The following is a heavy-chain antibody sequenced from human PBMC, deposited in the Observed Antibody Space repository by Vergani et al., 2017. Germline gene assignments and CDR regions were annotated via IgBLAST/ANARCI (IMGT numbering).Heavy chain of an antibody. J-gene: IGHJ6*02. CDR3: ARGGNCYDSSGYYAYYYYYGMDV. Sequence: EVQLVESGGGLVQPGGSLRLSCAASGFTFSSYWMHWVRQAPGKGLVWVSRINSDGSSTSYADSVKGRFTISRDNAKNTLYLQMNSLRAEDTAVYYCARGGNCYDSSGYYAYYYYYGMDVWGQGTTVTVSS. CDR1: GFTFSSYW. V-gene: IGHV3-74*01. CDR2: INSDGSST. D-gene: IGHD3-22*01.